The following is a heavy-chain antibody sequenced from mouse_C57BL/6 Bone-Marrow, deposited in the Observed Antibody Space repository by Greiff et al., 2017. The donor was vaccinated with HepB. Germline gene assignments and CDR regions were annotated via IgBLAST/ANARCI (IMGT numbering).Heavy chain of an antibody. Sequence: EVQLVESGGGLVQPGGSLKLSCAASGFTFSDYGMAWVRQAPRKGPEWVAFISNLAYSIYYADTVTGRFTISRENAKNTLYLEMSSLRSEDTAMYYCARQGSGFAYWGQGTLVTVSA. CDR3: ARQGSGFAY. CDR1: GFTFSDYG. V-gene: IGHV5-15*01. CDR2: ISNLAYSI. D-gene: IGHD1-1*01. J-gene: IGHJ3*01.